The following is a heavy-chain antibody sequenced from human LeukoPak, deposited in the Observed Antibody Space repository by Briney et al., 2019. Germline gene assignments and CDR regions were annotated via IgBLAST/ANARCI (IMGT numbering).Heavy chain of an antibody. V-gene: IGHV1-2*06. Sequence: ASVKVSCKASGYTFTGYYMHWVRQAPGQGLEWMGRINPNGGGTNYAQKFQGRVTMTRDTSISTAYMELSRLRSDDTAVYYCARGGTAAAGRFDYWGQGTLVTVSS. J-gene: IGHJ4*02. CDR3: ARGGTAAAGRFDY. D-gene: IGHD6-13*01. CDR2: INPNGGGT. CDR1: GYTFTGYY.